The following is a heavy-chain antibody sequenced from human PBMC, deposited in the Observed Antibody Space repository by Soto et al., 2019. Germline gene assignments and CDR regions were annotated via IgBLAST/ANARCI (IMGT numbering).Heavy chain of an antibody. CDR2: IYHSGST. J-gene: IGHJ1*01. D-gene: IGHD1-26*01. Sequence: SETLSLTCTVSGGSISSYYWSWIRQPPGKGLEWIAYIYHSGSTNYNPSLKSRVTISVDTSRDQFSLKLSSVTPADTAIYYCARSTYYEYFQHWGQGTLVTVSS. CDR3: ARSTYYEYFQH. V-gene: IGHV4-59*01. CDR1: GGSISSYY.